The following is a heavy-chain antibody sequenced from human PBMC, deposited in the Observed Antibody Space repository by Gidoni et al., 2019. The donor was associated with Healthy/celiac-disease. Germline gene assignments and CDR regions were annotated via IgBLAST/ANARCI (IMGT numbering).Heavy chain of an antibody. D-gene: IGHD2-2*01. Sequence: EVQLLESGGGLVQPGGSLRLSCAASGFTFSSYAMSWVRQAPGKGLEWVSAISGSGGSTYYADSVKGRFTISRDNSKNTLYLQMNSLRAEDTAVYYCASRNRPRVVPAAIFDYWGQGTLVTVSS. J-gene: IGHJ4*02. CDR3: ASRNRPRVVPAAIFDY. CDR1: GFTFSSYA. CDR2: ISGSGGST. V-gene: IGHV3-23*01.